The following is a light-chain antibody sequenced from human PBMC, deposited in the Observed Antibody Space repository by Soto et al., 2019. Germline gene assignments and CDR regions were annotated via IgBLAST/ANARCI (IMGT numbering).Light chain of an antibody. J-gene: IGLJ3*02. V-gene: IGLV2-8*01. CDR1: SSAVGGYNY. CDR3: SSYAGSNWV. CDR2: EVT. Sequence: QSALTQPPSASGSPGQSVTISCTGTSSAVGGYNYVSWYQQHPGKAPKRMIYEVTKRPSGVPDRFSGSRSGNTASLTVSGLQAEDEADYYCSSYAGSNWVFGGGTKLTVL.